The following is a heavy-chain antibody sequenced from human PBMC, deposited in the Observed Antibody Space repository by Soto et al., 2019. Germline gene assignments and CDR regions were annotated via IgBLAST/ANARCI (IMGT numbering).Heavy chain of an antibody. Sequence: QVQLQESGPGLVKPSGTLSLTCAVSGGSISSSNWWSWVRQPPGKGLEWIGEIYHSGTTNYNPSLKSRVTISVDTSTTHCSLMLRSVTAADTAVYYCTRAPMNSGWYYFDYWGQGTLVTVSS. D-gene: IGHD6-19*01. CDR1: GGSISSSNW. CDR2: IYHSGTT. CDR3: TRAPMNSGWYYFDY. J-gene: IGHJ4*02. V-gene: IGHV4-4*02.